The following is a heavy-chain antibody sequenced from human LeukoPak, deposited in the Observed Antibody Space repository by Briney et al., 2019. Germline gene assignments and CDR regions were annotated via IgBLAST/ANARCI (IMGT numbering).Heavy chain of an antibody. Sequence: GGSLRLSCSGSGFTFGNFQMNWVRQVPGTGLEWLAYISSSGHITYYADSVKGRFAVSRDNAKNSVSLEMDSLRADDTGIYFCARDPDPQGNLYLWGEGTHVIVSS. D-gene: IGHD1-14*01. V-gene: IGHV3-48*03. J-gene: IGHJ4*02. CDR3: ARDPDPQGNLYL. CDR1: GFTFGNFQ. CDR2: ISSSGHIT.